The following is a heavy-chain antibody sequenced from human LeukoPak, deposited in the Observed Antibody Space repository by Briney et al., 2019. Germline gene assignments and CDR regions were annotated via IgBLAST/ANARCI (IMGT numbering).Heavy chain of an antibody. Sequence: GGSLRLSCAASGFTFSGSAMHWVRQASGKGLEWVGRIRSKANSYATAYAASVKGRFTISRDDSKNTAYLQMNSLKTEDTAVYYCTTTNSITMIVVDDAFDIWGQGTMVTVSS. V-gene: IGHV3-73*01. D-gene: IGHD3-22*01. J-gene: IGHJ3*02. CDR2: IRSKANSYAT. CDR3: TTTNSITMIVVDDAFDI. CDR1: GFTFSGSA.